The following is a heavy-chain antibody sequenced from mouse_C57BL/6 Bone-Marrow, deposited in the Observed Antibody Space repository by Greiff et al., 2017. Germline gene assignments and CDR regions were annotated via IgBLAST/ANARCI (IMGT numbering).Heavy chain of an antibody. CDR2: ISNGGGST. CDR1: GFTFSDYY. D-gene: IGHD2-4*01. CDR3: ARGGIYYDYGDFDY. J-gene: IGHJ2*01. V-gene: IGHV5-12*01. Sequence: EVKVVESGGGLVQPGGSLKLSCAASGFTFSDYYMYWVRQTPEKRLEWVAYISNGGGSTYYPDTVKGRFTISRDNAKHTLYLQMSRLKSEDTAMYYCARGGIYYDYGDFDYWGQGTTLTVSS.